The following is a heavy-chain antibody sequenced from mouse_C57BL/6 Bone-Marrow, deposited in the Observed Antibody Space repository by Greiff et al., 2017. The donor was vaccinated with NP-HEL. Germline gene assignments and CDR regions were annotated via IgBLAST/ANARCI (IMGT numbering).Heavy chain of an antibody. D-gene: IGHD2-1*01. CDR1: GYTFTGYW. J-gene: IGHJ4*01. CDR2: ILPGSGST. CDR3: ERSGNYSRQYYYAMDY. Sequence: VQLQQSGAELMKPGASVKLSCKATGYTFTGYWIEWVKQRPGHGLEWIGEILPGSGSTNYNEKFKGKATFTADTSSNTAYMQLSSLTTEDSAIYYCERSGNYSRQYYYAMDYWGQGTSVTVSS. V-gene: IGHV1-9*01.